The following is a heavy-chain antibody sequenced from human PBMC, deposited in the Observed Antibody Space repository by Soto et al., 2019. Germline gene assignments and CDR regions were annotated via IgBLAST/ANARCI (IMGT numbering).Heavy chain of an antibody. Sequence: SETLSLTCTVSGGSISSSSYYWGWIRQPPGKGLEWIGSIYYSGSTYYNPSLKSRVTVSVDTSKNQFSLKLRSVTAADTAVYYCARGDLWLRSLLWFDPWGQGTLVTVSS. CDR1: GGSISSSSYY. J-gene: IGHJ5*02. CDR2: IYYSGST. V-gene: IGHV4-39*01. CDR3: ARGDLWLRSLLWFDP. D-gene: IGHD5-12*01.